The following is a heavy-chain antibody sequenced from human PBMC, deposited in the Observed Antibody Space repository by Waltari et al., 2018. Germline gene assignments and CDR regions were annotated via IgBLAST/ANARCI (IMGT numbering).Heavy chain of an antibody. V-gene: IGHV4-59*01. D-gene: IGHD3-10*01. Sequence: QVQLQESGPGLVKPSETLSLTCTVSGGSISGYYWNWIRQPPGKGLEWIGYIYYSGSTDYNPSLKSRVTISVDTSKNQFSLKLSSVTAADTAVYYCARGAAYGSGSYTYYYWGQGTLVTVSS. CDR1: GGSISGYY. CDR3: ARGAAYGSGSYTYYY. J-gene: IGHJ4*02. CDR2: IYYSGST.